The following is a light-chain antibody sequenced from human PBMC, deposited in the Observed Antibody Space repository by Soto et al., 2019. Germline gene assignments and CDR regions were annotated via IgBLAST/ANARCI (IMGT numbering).Light chain of an antibody. Sequence: QSVLTQPRSVSGSLGQSVTISCTGTNSDVGGYNYVSWYQQHPDKAPKVMIYDVSKRPSGVPDRFSGSKSGNTASLTISGLQAEDEADYYCCSYAGSNTLVFGGGTKVTVL. CDR3: CSYAGSNTLV. J-gene: IGLJ2*01. CDR2: DVS. CDR1: NSDVGGYNY. V-gene: IGLV2-11*01.